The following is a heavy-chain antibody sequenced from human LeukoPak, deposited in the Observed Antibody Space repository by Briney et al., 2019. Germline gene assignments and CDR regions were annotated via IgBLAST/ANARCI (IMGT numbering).Heavy chain of an antibody. CDR1: GGSISSYY. CDR3: ARSGSSWQQLVFRAFDI. J-gene: IGHJ3*02. V-gene: IGHV4-59*08. D-gene: IGHD6-13*01. CDR2: IYYSGST. Sequence: SETLSLTCTVSGGSISSYYRSWIRQPPGKGLEWIGYIYYSGSTNYNPSLKSRVTISVDTSKNQFSLKLSSVTAADTAVYYCARSGSSWQQLVFRAFDIWGQGTMVTVSS.